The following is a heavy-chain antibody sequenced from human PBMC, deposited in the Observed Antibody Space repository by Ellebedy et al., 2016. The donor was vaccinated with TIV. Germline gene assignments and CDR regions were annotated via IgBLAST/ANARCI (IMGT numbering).Heavy chain of an antibody. CDR3: ARVSWNDPV. CDR2: ISYDGSNK. Sequence: GESLKISCAASGFTFSSYAMHWVRQAPGKGLEWVAVISYDGSNKYYADSVKGRFTISRDNSKNTLYLQMNSLRAEDTAVYYCARVSWNDPVWGQGTLVTVSS. D-gene: IGHD1-1*01. CDR1: GFTFSSYA. V-gene: IGHV3-30-3*01. J-gene: IGHJ4*02.